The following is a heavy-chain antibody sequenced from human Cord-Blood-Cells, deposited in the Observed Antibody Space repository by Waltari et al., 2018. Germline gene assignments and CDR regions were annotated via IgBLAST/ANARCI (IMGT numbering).Heavy chain of an antibody. V-gene: IGHV1-2*02. CDR3: ARVYVYSSSSLSY. Sequence: QVQLVQSGAEVKKPGASLKVSCTASGYTFTGYYMHWVRQAPGQGIEWMRWINPNSGGTNDAQKFQGRVTMTRDTSISTAYMELSRLRSDDTAVYYCARVYVYSSSSLSYWGQGTLVTVSS. CDR2: INPNSGGT. J-gene: IGHJ4*02. CDR1: GYTFTGYY. D-gene: IGHD6-6*01.